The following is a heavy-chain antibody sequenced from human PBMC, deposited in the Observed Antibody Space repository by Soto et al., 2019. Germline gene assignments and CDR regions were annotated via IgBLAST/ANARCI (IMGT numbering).Heavy chain of an antibody. V-gene: IGHV3-74*01. Sequence: EVQLVESGGGLVQPGGSLRLSCVASGFTFSNYWMHWVRQAPGKGLVWVSRINSAGTRTNYADSVKGRFTVSRDNAKNTLFLQMDSLGVEDTALFYCVRAAYSGYDSWGQGTLVTVTS. D-gene: IGHD5-12*01. CDR1: GFTFSNYW. CDR2: INSAGTRT. J-gene: IGHJ5*02. CDR3: VRAAYSGYDS.